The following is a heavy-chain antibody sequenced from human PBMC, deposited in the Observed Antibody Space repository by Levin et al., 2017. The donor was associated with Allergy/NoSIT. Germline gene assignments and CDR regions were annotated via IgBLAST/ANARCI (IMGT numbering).Heavy chain of an antibody. Sequence: GESLKISCAASGFTFSSYGMHWVRQAPGKGLEWVAVISYDGSNKYYADSVKGRFTISRDNSKNTLYLQMNSLRAEDTAVYYCAKLDGITGKGPSFDYWGQGTLVTVSS. CDR3: AKLDGITGKGPSFDY. V-gene: IGHV3-30*18. D-gene: IGHD1-20*01. J-gene: IGHJ4*02. CDR1: GFTFSSYG. CDR2: ISYDGSNK.